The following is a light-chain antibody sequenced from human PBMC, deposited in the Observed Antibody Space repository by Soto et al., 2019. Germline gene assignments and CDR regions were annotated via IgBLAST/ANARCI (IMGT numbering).Light chain of an antibody. CDR1: QSISSW. CDR2: KAS. Sequence: DIQMTQSPSTLSASVGDRVTITCRASQSISSWLAWYQQKPGKAPKLLIYKASSLESGVPSRFSGSGSGTEFTLTISSLQPEDFATYYCQHSYSNPRAFGPGTKVDIK. V-gene: IGKV1-5*03. J-gene: IGKJ1*01. CDR3: QHSYSNPRA.